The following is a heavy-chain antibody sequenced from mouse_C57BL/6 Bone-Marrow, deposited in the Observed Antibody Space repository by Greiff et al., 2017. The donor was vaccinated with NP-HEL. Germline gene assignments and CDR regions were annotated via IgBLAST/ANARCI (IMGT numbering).Heavy chain of an antibody. CDR2: ISDGGSYT. V-gene: IGHV5-4*01. D-gene: IGHD2-3*01. Sequence: EVKVVESGGGLVKPGGSLKLSCAASGFTFSSYAMSWVRQTPEKRLEWVGTISDGGSYTYYPDNVKGRFTISRDNAKNNLYLQMSHLKSEDTAMYYCARDRWLLPYYYAMDYWGQGTSVTVSS. CDR1: GFTFSSYA. CDR3: ARDRWLLPYYYAMDY. J-gene: IGHJ4*01.